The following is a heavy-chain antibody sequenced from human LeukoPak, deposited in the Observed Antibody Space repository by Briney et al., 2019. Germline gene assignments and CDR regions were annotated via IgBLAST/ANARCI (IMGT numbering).Heavy chain of an antibody. CDR3: ARHAKGYSYGYNYFDY. D-gene: IGHD5-18*01. CDR2: IYYSGST. CDR1: GSSISSSSYY. Sequence: SETLSLTCTVSGSSISSSSYYWGWIRQPPGKGLEWIGSIYYSGSTYYNPSLKSRVTISVDTSKNQFSLKLSSVTAADTAVYYCARHAKGYSYGYNYFDYWGQGTLVTVSS. V-gene: IGHV4-39*01. J-gene: IGHJ4*02.